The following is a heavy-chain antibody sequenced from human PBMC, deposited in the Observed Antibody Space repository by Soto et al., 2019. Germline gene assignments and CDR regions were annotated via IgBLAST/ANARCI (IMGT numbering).Heavy chain of an antibody. D-gene: IGHD3-16*01. CDR1: GFSATSSGVG. Sequence: QITLKESGPPLVKPTQTLTLTCAFSGFSATSSGVGVAWLRQPPGKALEWLAVIYWDDAAQYRPSLKTRLTLMKLTSKLQAVLAMTHTGPVDTGTYYCARMIRGSLASYFYSWGQGAVVTFTS. V-gene: IGHV2-5*02. CDR2: IYWDDAA. CDR3: ARMIRGSLASYFYS. J-gene: IGHJ4*02.